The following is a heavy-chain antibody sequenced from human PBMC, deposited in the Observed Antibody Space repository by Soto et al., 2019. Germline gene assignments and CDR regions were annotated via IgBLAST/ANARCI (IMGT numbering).Heavy chain of an antibody. J-gene: IGHJ4*02. Sequence: EVQLLDSGGGLVQPGGSLRLSCAASGFTFSDYAMSWLRQPPGKGLEWVSAISGGDRTYYADSVKGRFTISRDNSKNTLYLQMNSLRAEDSAVYYCVRERSGYSYADSWGQGTLVTVSS. CDR2: ISGGDRT. CDR3: VRERSGYSYADS. V-gene: IGHV3-23*01. CDR1: GFTFSDYA. D-gene: IGHD5-18*01.